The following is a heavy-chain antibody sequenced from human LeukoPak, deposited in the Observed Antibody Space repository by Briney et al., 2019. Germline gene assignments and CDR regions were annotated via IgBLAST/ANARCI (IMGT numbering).Heavy chain of an antibody. Sequence: ASVKVSCKASGYTFTSYGISWVRQAPGQGLEWMGWISAYNGNTNYAQKFQGRVTMTRDTSTSTVYMEVSSLRSEDTAVYYCAREYGVDGMDVWGQGTTVTVSS. D-gene: IGHD4-17*01. CDR3: AREYGVDGMDV. J-gene: IGHJ6*02. V-gene: IGHV1-18*01. CDR2: ISAYNGNT. CDR1: GYTFTSYG.